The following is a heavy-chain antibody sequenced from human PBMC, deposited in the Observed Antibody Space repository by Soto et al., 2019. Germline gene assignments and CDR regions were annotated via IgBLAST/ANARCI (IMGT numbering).Heavy chain of an antibody. V-gene: IGHV1-69*13. CDR3: AKGGGSSGYYYKFDY. J-gene: IGHJ4*02. CDR2: IIPIFGTA. D-gene: IGHD3-22*01. Sequence: XSVKVSCKASGGTFSSYAISWVRQAPGQGLEWMGGIIPIFGTANYAQKFQGRVTITADESTSTAYMELSSLRSEDTAVYYCAKGGGSSGYYYKFDYWGQGSQVTVSS. CDR1: GGTFSSYA.